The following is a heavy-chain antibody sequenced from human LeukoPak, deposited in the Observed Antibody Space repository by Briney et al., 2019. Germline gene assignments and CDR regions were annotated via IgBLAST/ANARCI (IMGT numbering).Heavy chain of an antibody. J-gene: IGHJ3*02. CDR2: INPSGGST. D-gene: IGHD3-16*02. CDR1: GYTFTSYY. V-gene: IGHV1-46*01. CDR3: ARSLRDYVWGSYLRWAFDI. Sequence: ASVKVSCKASGYTFTSYYMHWVRQAPGQGLEWMGIINPSGGSTSYAQKFQGRVTMTRDTSTSTVYMELSSLRSEDTAVYYCARSLRDYVWGSYLRWAFDIWGQGTMVTVSS.